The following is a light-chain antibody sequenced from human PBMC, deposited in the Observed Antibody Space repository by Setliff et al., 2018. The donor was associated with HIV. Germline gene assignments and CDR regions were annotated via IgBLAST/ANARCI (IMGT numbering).Light chain of an antibody. CDR2: EVT. Sequence: QSALPQPASVSGSPGQSITISCTGTSSDVGGFNSVSWYQQHPDKAPKLIIYEVTNRPSGVSDRFFGSKSGNTASLTISGLQTEDEADYYCLSYTTSTTPYVFGTGTKVTVL. CDR3: LSYTTSTTPYV. CDR1: SSDVGGFNS. J-gene: IGLJ1*01. V-gene: IGLV2-14*03.